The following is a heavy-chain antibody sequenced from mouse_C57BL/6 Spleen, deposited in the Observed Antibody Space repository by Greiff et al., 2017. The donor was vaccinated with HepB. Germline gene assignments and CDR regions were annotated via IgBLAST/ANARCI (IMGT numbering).Heavy chain of an antibody. Sequence: EVQLVESGGGLVQPGGSMKLSCVASGFTFSNYWMNWVRQSPEKGLEWVAQIRLKSDNYATHYAESVKGRFTISRDDSKSSVYLQMNNLRAEDTGIYYCTGGGIGYKFAYWGQGTLVTVSA. V-gene: IGHV6-3*01. CDR1: GFTFSNYW. CDR2: IRLKSDNYAT. CDR3: TGGGIGYKFAY. D-gene: IGHD1-2*01. J-gene: IGHJ3*01.